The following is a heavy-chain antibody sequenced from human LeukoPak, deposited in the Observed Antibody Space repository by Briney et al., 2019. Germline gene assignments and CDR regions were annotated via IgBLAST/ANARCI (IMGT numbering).Heavy chain of an antibody. V-gene: IGHV4-61*01. CDR3: ARDTGNWFDP. D-gene: IGHD2-8*02. CDR2: IYYSGST. J-gene: IGHJ5*02. CDR1: GGSISSGSYY. Sequence: PSETLSLTCTVSGGSISSGSYYWGRIRQPPEKGLEWFGYIYYSGSTNYHPSLKSRVTISVDTSKNQFSLKLSSVTAADTAVYYCARDTGNWFDPWGQGTLVTVSS.